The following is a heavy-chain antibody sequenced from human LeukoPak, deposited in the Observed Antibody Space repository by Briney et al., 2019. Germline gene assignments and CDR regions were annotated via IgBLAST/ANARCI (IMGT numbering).Heavy chain of an antibody. J-gene: IGHJ4*02. CDR1: GGSINNSPYY. D-gene: IGHD1-26*01. V-gene: IGHV4-39*01. CDR2: MHYSGTT. Sequence: SETLSLTCTVSGGSINNSPYYWGWIRQPPGKELEWIVSMHYSGTTYYNPSLKSRATISADTSKNQFSLRLISVTAADTAVFYCARNDRGRPADYWGQGTLVTVSS. CDR3: ARNDRGRPADY.